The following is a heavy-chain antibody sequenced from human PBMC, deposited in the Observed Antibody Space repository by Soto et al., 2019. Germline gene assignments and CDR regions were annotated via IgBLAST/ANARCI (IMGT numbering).Heavy chain of an antibody. V-gene: IGHV4-59*01. CDR2: ISYSGST. J-gene: IGHJ4*02. CDR3: ARASIAAAAFDY. Sequence: PSETLSLTCTVSGGSISGYYWSWIRQPPGKGLEWIGYISYSGSTDYNPSLKSRVTISVDTSKKQFSLNLSSVTAADTAVYYCARASIAAAAFDYWGQGTLVTVSS. D-gene: IGHD6-13*01. CDR1: GGSISGYY.